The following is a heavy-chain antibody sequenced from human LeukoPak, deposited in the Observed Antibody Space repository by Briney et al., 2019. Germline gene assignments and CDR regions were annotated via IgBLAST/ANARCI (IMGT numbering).Heavy chain of an antibody. D-gene: IGHD3-10*01. V-gene: IGHV3-7*01. CDR1: GFTFSSSW. CDR2: IKQDGSEK. Sequence: GGSLRLSCAASGFTFSSSWMSWVRQAPGKGLEWVANIKQDGSEKYYVASVKGRFTISRDNAKNALYLQMNSLRADDTAVYYCARDLNYYGSGSYYNSFFDYWGQGTLVTVSS. J-gene: IGHJ4*02. CDR3: ARDLNYYGSGSYYNSFFDY.